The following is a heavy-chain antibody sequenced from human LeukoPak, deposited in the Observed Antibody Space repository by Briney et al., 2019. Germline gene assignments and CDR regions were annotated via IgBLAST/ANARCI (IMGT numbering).Heavy chain of an antibody. D-gene: IGHD6-13*01. V-gene: IGHV3-23*01. CDR2: ISGSGGST. CDR1: GFTFSNYD. Sequence: GGSLRLSCSASGFTFSNYDMTWVRQAPGKGLEWVPTISGSGGSTYYADSVKGRFTISRDNSKNTLYLQINSLRAEDTAVYYCAKGRGSRWPPPFDPWGQGTLVTVSS. CDR3: AKGRGSRWPPPFDP. J-gene: IGHJ5*02.